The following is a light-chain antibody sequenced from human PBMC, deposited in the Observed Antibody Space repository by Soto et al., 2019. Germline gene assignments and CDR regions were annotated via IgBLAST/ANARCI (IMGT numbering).Light chain of an antibody. Sequence: EIVLTQSPGTLSLSPGERATLSCRASQSLNSGYLAWYQQKPGQAPRLLMSGTSSRAIGISDRFSGSGSGTDVTLTISRLEPEDFAVYYWQQYGSSPTFGQGTKVEI. J-gene: IGKJ1*01. CDR2: GTS. CDR3: QQYGSSPT. CDR1: QSLNSGY. V-gene: IGKV3-20*01.